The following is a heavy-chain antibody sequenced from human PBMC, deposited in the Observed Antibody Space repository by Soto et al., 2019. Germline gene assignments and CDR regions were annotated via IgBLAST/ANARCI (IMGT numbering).Heavy chain of an antibody. CDR3: AREAGFYDSSXLRDYWYFDV. J-gene: IGHJ2*01. V-gene: IGHV1-3*01. CDR2: INPGNGNT. Sequence: ASLKVSCKASGYSFTIYVMHWVRQAPGQTLERMGWINPGNGNTKYSQKFQGRVTITRDTFASTVYLELSNLRSEDTAVYYCAREAGFYDSSXLRDYWYFDVWGRGTLVTVSS. D-gene: IGHD3-22*01. CDR1: GYSFTIYV.